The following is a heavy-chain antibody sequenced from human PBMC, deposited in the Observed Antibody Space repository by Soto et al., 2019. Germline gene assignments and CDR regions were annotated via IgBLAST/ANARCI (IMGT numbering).Heavy chain of an antibody. Sequence: QVQLVQSGAEVKKPGSSVKVSCKASGGTFSTYTIIWVRQAPGQGLEWMGRILPMLDITNSAQRFQGRVTITADKSTSTAYLELSSLRSADTAVYYCTLGSWSAETFDIWGRGTRVTVSS. CDR3: TLGSWSAETFDI. CDR1: GGTFSTYT. D-gene: IGHD6-13*01. V-gene: IGHV1-69*02. J-gene: IGHJ3*02. CDR2: ILPMLDIT.